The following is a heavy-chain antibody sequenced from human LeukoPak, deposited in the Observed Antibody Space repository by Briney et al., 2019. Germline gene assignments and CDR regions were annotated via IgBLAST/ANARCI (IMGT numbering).Heavy chain of an antibody. J-gene: IGHJ3*02. CDR2: ISSSGSTI. CDR1: GFTFRSYE. V-gene: IGHV3-48*03. D-gene: IGHD4-17*01. CDR3: ARNYGDYDPGTFDI. Sequence: GGSLTLSCEDSGFTFRSYEMNWVRQAPGKGLEWVSYISSSGSTIYYADSVKGRFTISRDNAKNSLYLQMNSLRAEDTAVYYCARNYGDYDPGTFDIWGQGTMVTVSS.